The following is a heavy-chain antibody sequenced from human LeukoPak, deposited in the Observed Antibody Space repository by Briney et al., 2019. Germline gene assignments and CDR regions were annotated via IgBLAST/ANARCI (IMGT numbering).Heavy chain of an antibody. D-gene: IGHD3-9*01. CDR1: GCSFTSYW. J-gene: IGHJ4*02. CDR3: ARGARYDILTGYYRSFDY. CDR2: IDTSDSYT. V-gene: IGHV5-10-1*01. Sequence: GAALQISCKAAGCSFTSYWISWGRQLPAKGLEWMGRIDTSDSYTNYSPSFQGHVTISADKSISTAYLQWSSLKASDTAMYYCARGARYDILTGYYRSFDYWGQGTLVTVSS.